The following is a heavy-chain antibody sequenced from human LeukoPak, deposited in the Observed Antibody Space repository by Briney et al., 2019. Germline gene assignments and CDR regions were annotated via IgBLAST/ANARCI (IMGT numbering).Heavy chain of an antibody. J-gene: IGHJ3*02. CDR1: GVSQTSYS. D-gene: IGHD4-11*01. CDR2: TIPIFGTA. Sequence: GSSVKVSCKASGVSQTSYSISWVRQAPGQGLEWVGGTIPIFGTANYAQKFQGRVTITTDESTSTAYMELSSLRSEDTAVYYCASRTDYSKRGSAFDIWGQGTMVTVSS. CDR3: ASRTDYSKRGSAFDI. V-gene: IGHV1-69*05.